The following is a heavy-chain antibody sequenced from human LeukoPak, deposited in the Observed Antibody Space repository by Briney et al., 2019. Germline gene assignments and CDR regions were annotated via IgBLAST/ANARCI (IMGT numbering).Heavy chain of an antibody. CDR1: GFMFTSYW. Sequence: QTGGSLRLSCAASGFMFTSYWMSWVRQAPGKGLEWVANINQDGSAKYYVDSVKGRFTISRGNAKNSLYLQMNSLRAEDTAVYYCAGSWSPYDAFDIWGQGTMVSVSS. J-gene: IGHJ3*02. V-gene: IGHV3-7*01. CDR2: INQDGSAK. CDR3: AGSWSPYDAFDI. D-gene: IGHD6-13*01.